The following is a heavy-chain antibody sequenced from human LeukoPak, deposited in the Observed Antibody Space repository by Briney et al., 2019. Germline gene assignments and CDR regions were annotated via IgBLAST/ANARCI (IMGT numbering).Heavy chain of an antibody. CDR1: GFTFSSYA. CDR3: AKCRMRYPLGNALDI. J-gene: IGHJ3*02. Sequence: GGSLRLSCAASGFTFSSYAMHWVRQAPGKGLEYVSAISSNGGSTYYANSVKGRFTISRDNSKNTLYLQMNSLRAEDTAVYYCAKCRMRYPLGNALDIWGQGTMVTVSS. D-gene: IGHD2-8*01. CDR2: ISSNGGST. V-gene: IGHV3-64*01.